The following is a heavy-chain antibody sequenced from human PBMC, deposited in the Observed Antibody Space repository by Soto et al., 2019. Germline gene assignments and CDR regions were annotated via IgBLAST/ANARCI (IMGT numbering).Heavy chain of an antibody. Sequence: SEPLSLTCTVSGVSIFSHSYYWGWIRQAPGKGLEWIATINHSGSTYHNPSLKSRVTMSVDTSKNQFSLNLSSVTAADTAVYYCERREAPRYSSGHNLLFLWGPGKVLTVPS. CDR3: ERREAPRYSSGHNLLFL. J-gene: IGHJ4*02. CDR1: GVSIFSHSYY. V-gene: IGHV4-39*01. CDR2: INHSGST. D-gene: IGHD3-22*01.